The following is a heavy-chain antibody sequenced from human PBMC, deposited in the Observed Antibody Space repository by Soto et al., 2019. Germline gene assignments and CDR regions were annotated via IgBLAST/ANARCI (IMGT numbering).Heavy chain of an antibody. CDR2: INWNGETL. Sequence: QSGGSLRLSCAAAGFTFDDFALHWVRQAPGKGLEWVSGINWNGETLAYADSVKGRFTISRDNAKNSLYLQMNNLRPQDTAFYFCAKDISLSILYPYSWGPGTLVTVSS. CDR3: AKDISLSILYPYS. V-gene: IGHV3-9*01. D-gene: IGHD2-15*01. J-gene: IGHJ4*02. CDR1: GFTFDDFA.